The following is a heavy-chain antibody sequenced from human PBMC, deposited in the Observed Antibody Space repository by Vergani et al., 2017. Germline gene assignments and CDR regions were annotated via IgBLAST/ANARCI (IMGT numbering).Heavy chain of an antibody. D-gene: IGHD3-3*01. CDR2: INPYSGAT. CDR1: SHTFQTYG. CDR3: ARDFRVDVTAEFEY. V-gene: IGHV1-18*01. Sequence: QVQLVQSGAELKKPGASVSVSCKGSSHTFQTYGISWVRQAPGKGLEWMAWINPYSGATTYGQDFQGRVTMTWDTSISTAYLNFNRVTSADTAMYFCARDFRVDVTAEFEYWGQGTLVIASS. J-gene: IGHJ4*02.